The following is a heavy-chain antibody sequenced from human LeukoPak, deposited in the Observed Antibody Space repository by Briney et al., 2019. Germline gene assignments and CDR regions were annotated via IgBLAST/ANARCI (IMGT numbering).Heavy chain of an antibody. CDR1: GYTVTELS. J-gene: IGHJ1*01. Sequence: GASVKVSCKVSGYTVTELSMHLVRQAPGNGLEWMGGFDPEDGETIYAQKFQGRVTMTEDTSTDTAYMELSSLRSEDTAVYYCARGYYDSSGFEYFQDWGQGTLVTVSS. V-gene: IGHV1-24*01. D-gene: IGHD3-22*01. CDR2: FDPEDGET. CDR3: ARGYYDSSGFEYFQD.